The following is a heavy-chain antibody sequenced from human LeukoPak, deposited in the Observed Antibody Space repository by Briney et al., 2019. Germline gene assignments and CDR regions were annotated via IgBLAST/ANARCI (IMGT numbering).Heavy chain of an antibody. CDR1: GFTFSSYG. CDR2: IGTAGDT. V-gene: IGHV3-13*01. CDR3: ARDGGYYYGMDV. J-gene: IGHJ6*02. Sequence: GRSLRLSCAASGFTFSSYGMHWVRHAGGKGLGWLSAIGTAGDTYYPGSVTGRFTISRENAKNSLYLQMNGLRAGDTAVYYCARDGGYYYGMDVWGQGTTVTVSS.